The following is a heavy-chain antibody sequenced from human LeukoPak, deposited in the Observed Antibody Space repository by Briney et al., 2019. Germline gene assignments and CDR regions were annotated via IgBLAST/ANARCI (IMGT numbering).Heavy chain of an antibody. D-gene: IGHD6-6*01. J-gene: IGHJ3*02. V-gene: IGHV4-4*07. CDR2: IYASGST. Sequence: SETLSLTCTVSGGSISSYFWSWIRQPAGKGLEWIGRIYASGSTNYNPSLKSRVTMSVDTSKNQFSLELTSVTAADTAVYYCAREYSSSSGKNAFDIWGQGTMVTVSS. CDR1: GGSISSYF. CDR3: AREYSSSSGKNAFDI.